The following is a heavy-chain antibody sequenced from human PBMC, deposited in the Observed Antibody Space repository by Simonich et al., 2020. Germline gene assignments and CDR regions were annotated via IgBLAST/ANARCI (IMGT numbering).Heavy chain of an antibody. CDR3: ARVSGGTAMVTSTFDI. CDR1: GYTFTGYY. CDR2: INPNRGGT. D-gene: IGHD5-18*01. J-gene: IGHJ3*02. V-gene: IGHV1-2*02. Sequence: QVQLVQSGAEVKKPGASVNVSCKASGYTFTGYYMHWVRQAPVQGLGWMGRINPNRGGTNHAQKLQGRVTMTRDTSISTAYMELSRLRSDDTAVYYCARVSGGTAMVTSTFDIWGQGTMVTVSS.